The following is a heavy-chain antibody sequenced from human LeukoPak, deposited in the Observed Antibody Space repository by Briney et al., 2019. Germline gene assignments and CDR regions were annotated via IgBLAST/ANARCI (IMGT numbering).Heavy chain of an antibody. CDR3: ARAPIVVVPAASRRGSYYYYGMDV. CDR2: INPNSGGT. D-gene: IGHD2-2*01. V-gene: IGHV1-2*02. CDR1: GYTFTGYY. J-gene: IGHJ6*02. Sequence: ASVKVSCKASGYTFTGYYMHWVRQAPGQGLERMGWINPNSGGTNYAQKFQGRVTMTRDTSISTAYMELGRLRSDDTAVYYCARAPIVVVPAASRRGSYYYYGMDVWGQGTTVTVSS.